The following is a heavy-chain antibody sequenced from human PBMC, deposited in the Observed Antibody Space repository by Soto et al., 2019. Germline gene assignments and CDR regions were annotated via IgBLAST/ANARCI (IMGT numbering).Heavy chain of an antibody. Sequence: EVQLVETGGGLIQPGGSLRLSCAASGFTVSSNYMSWVRQAPGKGLEWVPVIYIGGSTYYADSVKGRFTISRDNSKNTLYLQMNSLRAEDTAVYYCASYSYGYSDYWGQGTLVTVSS. CDR2: IYIGGST. V-gene: IGHV3-53*02. J-gene: IGHJ4*02. CDR3: ASYSYGYSDY. CDR1: GFTVSSNY. D-gene: IGHD5-18*01.